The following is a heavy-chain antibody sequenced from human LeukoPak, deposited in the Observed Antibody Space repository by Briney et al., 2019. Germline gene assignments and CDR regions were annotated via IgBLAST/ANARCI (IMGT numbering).Heavy chain of an antibody. CDR3: ARVGSERGYMDV. D-gene: IGHD1-26*01. CDR2: ISVYNGNT. V-gene: IGHV1-18*01. J-gene: IGHJ6*03. Sequence: ASVKVSCKASGYTFTSYGISWVRQAPGQGLEWMGWISVYNGNTHYAQKFQGRGTMTTDTSTSTAYMELRSLRSDDTAVYYCARVGSERGYMDVWGKGTTVTVSS. CDR1: GYTFTSYG.